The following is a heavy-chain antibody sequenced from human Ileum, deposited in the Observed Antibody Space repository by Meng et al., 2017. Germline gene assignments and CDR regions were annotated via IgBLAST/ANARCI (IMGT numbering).Heavy chain of an antibody. V-gene: IGHV4-4*07. CDR2: IYSSGDT. Sequence: SETLSLTCFVSGGSINYYYWNWIRQLAGKGLEWIGRIYSSGDTKYNPSLQSRVIMSVDTSKNQFSLILNTMNATDTAVYYCARDQGSITMVLGQSDSYYYYGMDVWGQGTTVTVSS. CDR3: ARDQGSITMVLGQSDSYYYYGMDV. J-gene: IGHJ6*02. D-gene: IGHD3-10*01. CDR1: GGSINYYY.